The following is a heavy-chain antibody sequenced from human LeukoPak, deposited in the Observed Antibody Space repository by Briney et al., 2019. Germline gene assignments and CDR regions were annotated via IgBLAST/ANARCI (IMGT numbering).Heavy chain of an antibody. CDR3: AKGPKKQMVGSRGYYFDF. J-gene: IGHJ4*02. Sequence: GGSLRLSCAASGFTFSSYGMHWVRQAPGKGLEWVAFIRYDGSNKYYADSVKGRFTISRDNSKNTLYLQMNSLRAEDTAVYYCAKGPKKQMVGSRGYYFDFWGQGTLVTVSS. CDR2: IRYDGSNK. D-gene: IGHD6-13*01. V-gene: IGHV3-30*02. CDR1: GFTFSSYG.